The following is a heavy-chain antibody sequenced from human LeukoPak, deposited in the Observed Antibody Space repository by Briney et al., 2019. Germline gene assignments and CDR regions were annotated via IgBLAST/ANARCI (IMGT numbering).Heavy chain of an antibody. CDR2: IRRAIYGGTT. Sequence: GGSLRLSCAASGFTFCDYAMTWVRQAPGKGLEWVGFIRRAIYGGTTEYAASVKGRFTISGDDSKTIVHLQMNSLKTEDTAVYYCSRAVSGYFGLYYFDSWGQGTLVTVS. V-gene: IGHV3-49*04. CDR3: SRAVSGYFGLYYFDS. D-gene: IGHD3-10*01. J-gene: IGHJ4*02. CDR1: GFTFCDYA.